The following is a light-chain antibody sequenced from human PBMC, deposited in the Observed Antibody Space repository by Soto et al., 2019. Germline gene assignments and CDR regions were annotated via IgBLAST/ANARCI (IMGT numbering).Light chain of an antibody. J-gene: IGLJ1*01. Sequence: SYELTQPPSVSVSLGQMARITCSGEALSKKYAYWYQQKPGQFPVLVIYKDSERPSGIPERFSGPSSGTIVTLTISGVQAEDEADYYCLSADSSDTYVFGTGTKLTVL. CDR3: LSADSSDTYV. CDR1: ALSKKY. V-gene: IGLV3-16*01. CDR2: KDS.